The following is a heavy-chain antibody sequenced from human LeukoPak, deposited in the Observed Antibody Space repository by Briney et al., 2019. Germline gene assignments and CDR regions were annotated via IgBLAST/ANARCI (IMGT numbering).Heavy chain of an antibody. CDR2: ISSSGSTI. D-gene: IGHD4-11*01. CDR1: GFTFSSYE. CDR3: ARDRLHLLNY. Sequence: GGSLRLSCAASGFTFSSYEMNWVRQAPGKGLEWVSYISSSGSTIYYADSVKGRFTISRDDAKNSLYLQMNSLRAEDTAVYYCARDRLHLLNYWGQGTLVTVSS. J-gene: IGHJ4*02. V-gene: IGHV3-48*03.